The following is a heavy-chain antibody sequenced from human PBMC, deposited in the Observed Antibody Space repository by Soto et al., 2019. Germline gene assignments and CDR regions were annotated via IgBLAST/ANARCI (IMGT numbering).Heavy chain of an antibody. J-gene: IGHJ3*01. V-gene: IGHV4-39*01. CDR3: ASHSSRGSADYP. CDR1: GGSISSTTYY. D-gene: IGHD3-22*01. CDR2: IYYSGRT. Sequence: QLQLQESGPGLVKPSETLSLTCTVSGGSISSTTYYWGWIRQPPGKGLEWIGTIYYSGRTYYNPSLESRVIISADMSTNQFSLKTNFVTAACSSTYYSASHSSRGSADYPWGQGTMVTVSP.